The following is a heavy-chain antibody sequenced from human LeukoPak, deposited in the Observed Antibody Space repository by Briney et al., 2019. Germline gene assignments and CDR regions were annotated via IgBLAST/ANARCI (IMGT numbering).Heavy chain of an antibody. D-gene: IGHD3-9*01. CDR3: AKLPYFAYFDY. CDR1: GFTFSTYA. V-gene: IGHV3-23*01. J-gene: IGHJ4*02. Sequence: PGGSLRLSCAASGFTFSTYAMSWVRQAPGKGLEWVSAISGSGGSIYYADSVKGRFTISRDNSKNTLYLQMNSLRAEDTAVYHCAKLPYFAYFDYWGRGTLVSVSS. CDR2: ISGSGGSI.